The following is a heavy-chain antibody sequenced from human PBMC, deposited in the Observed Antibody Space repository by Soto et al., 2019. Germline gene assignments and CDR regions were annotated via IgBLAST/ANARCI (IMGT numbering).Heavy chain of an antibody. V-gene: IGHV4-4*07. CDR2: ISTSGHV. D-gene: IGHD3-3*01. Sequence: AETLSLTCSVSGGSLSKYYWSWIRQPAGKGLEWIGRISTSGHVVSKVSLRSRLTMSVDMSNNHFSLKLTSVTAADTAVYYCARDNNDFWSLYPLAFDYWGQGALVTVSS. CDR1: GGSLSKYY. J-gene: IGHJ4*02. CDR3: ARDNNDFWSLYPLAFDY.